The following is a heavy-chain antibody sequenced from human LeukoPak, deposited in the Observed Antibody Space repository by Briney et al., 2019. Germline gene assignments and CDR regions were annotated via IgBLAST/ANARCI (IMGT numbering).Heavy chain of an antibody. CDR2: IYYSGST. CDR1: GGSISSYY. CDR3: ARHSNYYGSGSSLDAFDI. D-gene: IGHD3-10*01. Sequence: SETLSLTCTVSGGSISSYYWSWIRQPPGKGLEWIGYIYYSGSTNYNPSLKGRVTISVDTSKNQFSLKLSSVTAADTAVYYCARHSNYYGSGSSLDAFDIWGQGTMVTVSS. V-gene: IGHV4-59*08. J-gene: IGHJ3*02.